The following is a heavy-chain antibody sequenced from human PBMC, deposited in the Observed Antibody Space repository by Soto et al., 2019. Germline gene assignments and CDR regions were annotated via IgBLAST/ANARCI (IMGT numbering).Heavy chain of an antibody. CDR3: ARVKRSTSRLDP. J-gene: IGHJ5*02. D-gene: IGHD1-26*01. CDR1: GFIFLDWF. V-gene: IGHV3-11*01. CDR2: ISKDSGRAT. Sequence: PGGSLRLSCAASGFIFLDWFMSWIRQAPGKGLEWISYISKDSGRATRYADSVKGRFTISRDNAKNSLFLQMNNLTPADTAIYYCARVKRSTSRLDPWGQGTLVTVSS.